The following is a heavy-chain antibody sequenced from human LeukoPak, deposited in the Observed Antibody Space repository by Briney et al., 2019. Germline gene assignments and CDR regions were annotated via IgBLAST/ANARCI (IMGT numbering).Heavy chain of an antibody. CDR1: GFTFSDYY. Sequence: KPGGSLRLSCAASGFTFSDYYMSWIRQAPGKGLEWVSYISSSGSTIYYADSVKGRFTISRDNAKNSLYLQMNSLRAEDTAVYYCARLPDYTEGYYMGVWGKGTTVTVSS. V-gene: IGHV3-11*04. CDR3: ARLPDYTEGYYMGV. J-gene: IGHJ6*03. CDR2: ISSSGSTI. D-gene: IGHD4-11*01.